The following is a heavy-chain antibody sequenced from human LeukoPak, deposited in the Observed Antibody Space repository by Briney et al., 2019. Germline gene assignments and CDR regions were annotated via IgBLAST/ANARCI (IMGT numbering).Heavy chain of an antibody. CDR3: ARSFVI. Sequence: GGSLRLSCAASGFTFSDYAMNWVRQAPGKGLEWVSYIRSTSSTMYYADSVKGRFTISRDNGKNSLYLQMNSLRDEDTAVYYCARSFVIWGQGTMVTVSS. V-gene: IGHV3-48*02. CDR2: IRSTSSTM. J-gene: IGHJ3*02. CDR1: GFTFSDYA.